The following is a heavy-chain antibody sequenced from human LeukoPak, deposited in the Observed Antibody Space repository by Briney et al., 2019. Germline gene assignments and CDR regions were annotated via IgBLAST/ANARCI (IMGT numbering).Heavy chain of an antibody. V-gene: IGHV4-31*03. J-gene: IGHJ5*02. Sequence: PSETLPLTCTVSGGSISSGGYYWSWIRQHPGKGLEWIGYIYYTGSTYYNPSLKSRVIISVDTSKNQFSLKLNSVTAADTAVYYCARYCSSTSCRWFDPWGQGTLVTVSS. CDR2: IYYTGST. CDR3: ARYCSSTSCRWFDP. CDR1: GGSISSGGYY. D-gene: IGHD2-2*01.